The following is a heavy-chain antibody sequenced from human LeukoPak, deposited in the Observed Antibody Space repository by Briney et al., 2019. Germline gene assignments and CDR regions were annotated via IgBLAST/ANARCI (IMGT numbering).Heavy chain of an antibody. Sequence: GGSLRLSCAASGFTFSDYYMSWIRQAPGKGLEWVSYISSSGSTIYYADSVKGRFSISRDNAKNSLYLQMSSLRAEDTAVYYCARGGAYYYDTSGPNPFEYWGQGTLVTVSS. CDR1: GFTFSDYY. J-gene: IGHJ4*02. D-gene: IGHD3-22*01. CDR2: ISSSGSTI. V-gene: IGHV3-11*04. CDR3: ARGGAYYYDTSGPNPFEY.